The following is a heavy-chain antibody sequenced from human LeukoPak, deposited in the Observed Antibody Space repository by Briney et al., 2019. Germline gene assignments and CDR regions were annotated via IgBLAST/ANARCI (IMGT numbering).Heavy chain of an antibody. CDR1: GGSFSGYY. CDR2: INHSGST. D-gene: IGHD6-13*01. J-gene: IGHJ3*02. V-gene: IGHV4-34*01. CDR3: ARADSSSWYDAFDI. Sequence: SETLSLTCAVYGGSFSGYYWSWIRQPPGKGLEWIGGINHSGSTNYNPSLKSRVTISVDTSKNQFSLKLSSVTAADTAVYYCARADSSSWYDAFDIWGQGTMVTVSS.